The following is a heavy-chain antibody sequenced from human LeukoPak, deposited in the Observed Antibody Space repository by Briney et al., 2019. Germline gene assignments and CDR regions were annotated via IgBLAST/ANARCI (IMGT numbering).Heavy chain of an antibody. CDR2: IKQDGSEE. J-gene: IGHJ1*01. CDR3: ATLRFLEWLLFPEYFQH. V-gene: IGHV3-7*01. Sequence: GGSLRLSCAASGFTFSNYWMSWVRQAPGKGLEWVANIKQDGSEEYYMDSVKGRFTISRDNAKNSLHLQMNSLRAEDTAVYYCATLRFLEWLLFPEYFQHWGQGTLVTVSS. CDR1: GFTFSNYW. D-gene: IGHD3-3*01.